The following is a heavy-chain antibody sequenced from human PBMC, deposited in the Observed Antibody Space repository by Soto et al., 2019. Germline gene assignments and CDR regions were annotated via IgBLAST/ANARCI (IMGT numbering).Heavy chain of an antibody. D-gene: IGHD3-10*01. V-gene: IGHV3-21*01. Sequence: PGGSLRLSCAASGFTFRDYAMHWVRQAPGKGLEWVSSISSSSSYIYYADSVKGRFTISRDNAKNSLYLQMSSLRAEDTAVYYCASSITMVRGVPPHWGQGTLVTVSS. CDR3: ASSITMVRGVPPH. J-gene: IGHJ4*02. CDR2: ISSSSSYI. CDR1: GFTFRDYA.